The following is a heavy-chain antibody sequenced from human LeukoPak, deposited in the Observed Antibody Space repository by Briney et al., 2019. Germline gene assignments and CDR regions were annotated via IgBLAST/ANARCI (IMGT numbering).Heavy chain of an antibody. CDR2: ISSSGSTI. CDR3: ASQYPYYYDSSGYYSGPASFDY. V-gene: IGHV3-11*01. CDR1: GFTFSDYY. D-gene: IGHD3-22*01. J-gene: IGHJ4*02. Sequence: PGGSLRLSCAASGFTFSDYYMSWIRQAPGKGLEWVSYISSSGSTIYYADSVKGRFTISRDNAKNSLYLQMNSLRAEDTAVYYCASQYPYYYDSSGYYSGPASFDYWGQGTLVTVSS.